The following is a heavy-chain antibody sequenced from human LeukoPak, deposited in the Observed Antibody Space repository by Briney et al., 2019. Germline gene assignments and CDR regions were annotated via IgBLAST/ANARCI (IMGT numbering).Heavy chain of an antibody. CDR2: ISGSGRGGIP. CDR1: GFTLTSYA. Sequence: GGSLRPSCAASGFTLTSYAMSWVRQAPGKGLEWVSSISGSGRGGIPSYADSVKGRSTISRDNSRNTLYLQLNSLRVEDTALYYCARFRNDFWTGYPSDAFDIWGQGTMDTVSS. CDR3: ARFRNDFWTGYPSDAFDI. V-gene: IGHV3-23*01. J-gene: IGHJ3*02. D-gene: IGHD3/OR15-3a*01.